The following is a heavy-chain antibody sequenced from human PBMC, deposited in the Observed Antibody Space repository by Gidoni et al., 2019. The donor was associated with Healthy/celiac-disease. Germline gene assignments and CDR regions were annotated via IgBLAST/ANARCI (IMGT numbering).Heavy chain of an antibody. D-gene: IGHD6-13*01. Sequence: QVQLQQSGPGLVKPSQTLSLTCAISGDSVSSTSAAWNWIRQSPSRGLEWLGRTYYRSKWYNDYAVSVKSRITINPDTSKNQFSLQLNSVTPEDTAVYYCARVPRGDGAALHDAFDIWGQGTMVTVSS. CDR2: TYYRSKWYN. J-gene: IGHJ3*02. CDR3: ARVPRGDGAALHDAFDI. V-gene: IGHV6-1*01. CDR1: GDSVSSTSAA.